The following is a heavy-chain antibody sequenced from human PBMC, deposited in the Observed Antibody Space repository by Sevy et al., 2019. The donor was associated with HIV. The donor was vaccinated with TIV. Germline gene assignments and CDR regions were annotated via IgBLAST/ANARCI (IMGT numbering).Heavy chain of an antibody. Sequence: GGYLRLSCVASGFTFSNYWMSWVRQAPGKGLEWVANIKQDGSEKYYVDSVKGRFTISRDNAKNSLYLQMNSLRAEDTAVYYCARRSPTGTTLGVDHWGQGTLVTVSS. CDR2: IKQDGSEK. CDR3: ARRSPTGTTLGVDH. V-gene: IGHV3-7*01. D-gene: IGHD1-7*01. CDR1: GFTFSNYW. J-gene: IGHJ4*02.